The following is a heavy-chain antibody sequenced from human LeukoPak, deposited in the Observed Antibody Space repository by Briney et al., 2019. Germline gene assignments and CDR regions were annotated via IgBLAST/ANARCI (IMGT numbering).Heavy chain of an antibody. CDR2: ISGSGGST. V-gene: IGHV3-23*01. J-gene: IGHJ4*02. CDR1: GFTFSSYA. CDR3: AKDGGDIVVVPIDY. Sequence: GGSLRLSCAASGFTFSSYAMSWVRQAPGKGLEWVSAISGSGGSTYYADSVKGRFTISRDNSKNTLYLQMNSLRAEDTAVYYCAKDGGDIVVVPIDYWGQGTLVTVSS. D-gene: IGHD2-2*01.